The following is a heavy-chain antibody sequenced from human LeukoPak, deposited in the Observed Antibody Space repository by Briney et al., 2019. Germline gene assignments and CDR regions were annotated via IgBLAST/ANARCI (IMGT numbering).Heavy chain of an antibody. J-gene: IGHJ4*02. Sequence: SETLSLTCAVYGGSFSGYYWSWIRQPPGEGLEWMGEINHSGSTNNNPSLRSRVTLSVDTSKNQFSVRLSSETAADAGVYYCARGGIAVGGSDWNYFDYWGQGTLVTVSS. CDR3: ARGGIAVGGSDWNYFDY. CDR1: GGSFSGYY. CDR2: INHSGST. V-gene: IGHV4-34*01. D-gene: IGHD6-19*01.